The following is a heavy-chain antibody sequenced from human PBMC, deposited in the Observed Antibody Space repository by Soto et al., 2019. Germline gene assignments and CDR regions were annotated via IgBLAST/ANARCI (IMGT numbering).Heavy chain of an antibody. CDR2: INAGNGNT. CDR3: ARDVLLWNHQQGYYYGMDV. V-gene: IGHV1-3*01. CDR1: GYTFTIYA. D-gene: IGHD3-10*01. J-gene: IGHJ6*02. Sequence: GASVKVSCKASGYTFTIYAMHWVRQAPGQRLEWMGWINAGNGNTKYSQKFQDRVTITRDTSASTAYMELSSLRSEDTAVYYCARDVLLWNHQQGYYYGMDVWGQGTTVTVS.